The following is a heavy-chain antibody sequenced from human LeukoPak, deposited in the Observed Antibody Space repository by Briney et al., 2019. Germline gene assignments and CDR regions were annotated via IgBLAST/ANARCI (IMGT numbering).Heavy chain of an antibody. Sequence: ASVKVSCKASGYTFTGHYMHWVRQAPGQGLEWMGWINPNSGGTNYAQKFQGRVTMTRDTSISTAYMELSRLRSDDTAVYYCARVYSSSPDFDYWGQGTLVTVSS. D-gene: IGHD6-13*01. CDR3: ARVYSSSPDFDY. CDR1: GYTFTGHY. V-gene: IGHV1-2*02. CDR2: INPNSGGT. J-gene: IGHJ4*02.